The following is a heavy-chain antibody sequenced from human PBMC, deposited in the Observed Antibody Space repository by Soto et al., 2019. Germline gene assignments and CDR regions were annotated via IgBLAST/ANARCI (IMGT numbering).Heavy chain of an antibody. CDR1: RFTFRSSS. Sequence: LRLTGAASRFTFRSSSMNLVRQAPGKGLEWVSSISSSSSYIYYADSVKGRFTISRDNAKNSLYLQMNSLRAEDTAVYYCARDWDRVVVPAAMRAFCFDPCGQRTLVSVSS. V-gene: IGHV3-21*01. D-gene: IGHD2-2*01. CDR2: ISSSSSYI. J-gene: IGHJ5*02. CDR3: ARDWDRVVVPAAMRAFCFDP.